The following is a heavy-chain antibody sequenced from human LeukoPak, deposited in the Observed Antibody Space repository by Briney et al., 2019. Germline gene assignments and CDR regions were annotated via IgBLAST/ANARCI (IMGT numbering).Heavy chain of an antibody. J-gene: IGHJ4*02. Sequence: GASVKVSCKASGYTFTGFYIHWVRQAPGQGLEWMGWINPNSGGTKCAQRFQGRATMTRDTSISTAYMELNSLRSDDTAVYRCAGDLSISSTSCPSHWGQGTLVTVSS. D-gene: IGHD2-2*01. CDR3: AGDLSISSTSCPSH. CDR1: GYTFTGFY. CDR2: INPNSGGT. V-gene: IGHV1-2*02.